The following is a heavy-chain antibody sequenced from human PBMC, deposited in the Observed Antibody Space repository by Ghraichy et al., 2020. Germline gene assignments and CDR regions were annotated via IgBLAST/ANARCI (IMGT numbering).Heavy chain of an antibody. V-gene: IGHV4-34*01. CDR3: ARVIAARGLYYYYYGMDV. CDR1: GGSFSGYY. J-gene: IGHJ6*02. Sequence: ESLNISCAVYGGSFSGYYWSWIRQPPGKGLEWIGEINHSGSTNYNPSLKSRVTISVDTSKNQFSLKLSSVTAADTAVYYCARVIAARGLYYYYYGMDVWGQGTTVTVSS. D-gene: IGHD6-6*01. CDR2: INHSGST.